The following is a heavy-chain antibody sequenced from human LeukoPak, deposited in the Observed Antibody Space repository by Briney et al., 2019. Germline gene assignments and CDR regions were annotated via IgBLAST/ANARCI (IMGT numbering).Heavy chain of an antibody. CDR1: GFTFSSYA. CDR3: AKFCGGSTSCYLIDY. CDR2: ISGGGGST. Sequence: GGSLRLSCAASGFTFSSYAMSWVRQAPGKGLEWVSGISGGGGSTYYADSVKGRFTISRDNSKNTLSLQMNSLRAEDTAVYYCAKFCGGSTSCYLIDYWGQGTLVTVSS. V-gene: IGHV3-23*01. D-gene: IGHD2-2*01. J-gene: IGHJ4*02.